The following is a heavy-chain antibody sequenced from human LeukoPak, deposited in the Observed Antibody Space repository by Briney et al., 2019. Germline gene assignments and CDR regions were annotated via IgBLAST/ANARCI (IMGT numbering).Heavy chain of an antibody. V-gene: IGHV3-23*01. Sequence: GASLRLSCAASGFTFSSYAMSWVRQAPGKGLEWVSAISGSGGSTYYADSVEGRFTISRDNSKNTLYLQMNSLRAEDTAVYYCAKGLGGYFDYWGQGTLVPSPQ. CDR1: GFTFSSYA. CDR2: ISGSGGST. CDR3: AKGLGGYFDY. D-gene: IGHD2-15*01. J-gene: IGHJ4*02.